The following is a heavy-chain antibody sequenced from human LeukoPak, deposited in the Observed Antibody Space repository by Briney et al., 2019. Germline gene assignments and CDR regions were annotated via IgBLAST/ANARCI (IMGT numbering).Heavy chain of an antibody. CDR3: GIAYSSSWSDVDY. CDR1: VGSISSSSYY. Sequence: KPSETQSLTCTVSVGSISSSSYYWGWIRQPPGKGLEWIGSIYYSGSTYYNTSLKIRLTISVDTSNNQFSLKLTSVTAADTAVYYCGIAYSSSWSDVDYWGQGTLVTVSS. J-gene: IGHJ4*02. D-gene: IGHD6-13*01. CDR2: IYYSGST. V-gene: IGHV4-39*01.